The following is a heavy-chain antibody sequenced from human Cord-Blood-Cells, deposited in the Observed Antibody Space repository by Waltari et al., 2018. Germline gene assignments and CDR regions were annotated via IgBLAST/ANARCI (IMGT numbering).Heavy chain of an antibody. V-gene: IGHV3-23*04. CDR2: ISGSGGSR. J-gene: IGHJ4*02. D-gene: IGHD6-19*01. Sequence: EVQLVQSGGGWVQPGWSVSLSSADSGFPFSRGAMAWFRQAPGTGLECVSAISGSGGSRYYAASVKGRFTISRDNSKNTLDLQMNSLRAEDTAVYYCAKDRRGGWYDYWGQGTLVTVSS. CDR3: AKDRRGGWYDY. CDR1: GFPFSRGA.